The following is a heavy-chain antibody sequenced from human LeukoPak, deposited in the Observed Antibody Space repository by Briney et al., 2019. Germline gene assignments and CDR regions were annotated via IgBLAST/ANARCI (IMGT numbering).Heavy chain of an antibody. J-gene: IGHJ4*02. CDR3: ARWCTSDACHAVGAF. V-gene: IGHV4-34*01. CDR1: GGSFSGYY. CDR2: INHSGST. Sequence: PSETLSLTCAVYGGSFSGYYWSWIRQPPGKGLEWIGEINHSGSTNYNPSLKSRVTISVDTSKNQFSLKLSSVTAADTAVYYCARWCTSDACHAVGAFWGQGSLVTVSS. D-gene: IGHD2-8*02.